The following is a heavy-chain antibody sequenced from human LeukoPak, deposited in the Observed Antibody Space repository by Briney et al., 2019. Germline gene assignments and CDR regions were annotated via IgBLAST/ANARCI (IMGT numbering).Heavy chain of an antibody. D-gene: IGHD6-13*01. Sequence: GRSLRLSCAASGFTFSSYAMHWVRQAPGKGLEWVAVISYDGSNKYYADSVKGRLTISRDNSKNTLYLQMNSLRAEDTAVYYCVKDRVSISSSGYFDYWGQGTLVTVSS. CDR2: ISYDGSNK. CDR1: GFTFSSYA. V-gene: IGHV3-30-3*01. CDR3: VKDRVSISSSGYFDY. J-gene: IGHJ4*02.